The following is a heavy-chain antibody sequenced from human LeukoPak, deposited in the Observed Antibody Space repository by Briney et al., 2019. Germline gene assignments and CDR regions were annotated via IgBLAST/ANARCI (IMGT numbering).Heavy chain of an antibody. V-gene: IGHV3-21*01. CDR2: IITSSSYI. J-gene: IGHJ4*02. CDR3: ASLAWGAARPPDY. Sequence: GGSLRLSCAASGFTFSTYSMNWVRQAPGKGLEWVSFIITSSSYIYYADSVKGRFTISRDNSKNTLYLQMNSLRAEDTAVYYCASLAWGAARPPDYWGQGTLVTVSS. CDR1: GFTFSTYS. D-gene: IGHD6-6*01.